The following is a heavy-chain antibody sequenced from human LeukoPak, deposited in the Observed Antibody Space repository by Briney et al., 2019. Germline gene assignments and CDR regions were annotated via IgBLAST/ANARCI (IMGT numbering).Heavy chain of an antibody. V-gene: IGHV3-23*01. D-gene: IGHD1-1*01. Sequence: GGSLRLSCVASGFTFSPNAMNWVRQAPGQGLEWVSIILGNNVKTYAESVKGRFTISRDNSKNTLYLQMDSLRAEDTAVYYCAKGGATTTRYEYFDYWGQGILVTVSS. CDR1: GFTFSPNA. CDR3: AKGGATTTRYEYFDY. CDR2: ILGNNVKT. J-gene: IGHJ4*02.